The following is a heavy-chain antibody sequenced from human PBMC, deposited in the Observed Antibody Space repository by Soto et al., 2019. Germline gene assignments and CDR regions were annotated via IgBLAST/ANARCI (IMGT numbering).Heavy chain of an antibody. Sequence: EMQLVESGGGLVKPGGSLRLSCAASGFTITSYSMNWVRQASGKGLEWVASISSSSSTIRYADSVKGRFTISRDNAKNSLFLQMNSLRDEDTAVYYCARDRGGAGATDYWGQGTLVTVSS. CDR3: ARDRGGAGATDY. CDR2: ISSSSSTI. CDR1: GFTITSYS. J-gene: IGHJ4*02. V-gene: IGHV3-21*01. D-gene: IGHD1-26*01.